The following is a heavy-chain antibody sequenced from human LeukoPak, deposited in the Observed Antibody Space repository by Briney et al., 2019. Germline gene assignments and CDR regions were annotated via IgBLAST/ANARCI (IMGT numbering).Heavy chain of an antibody. Sequence: GSLRLSCAASGFTFSSYAMHWVRQAPGKGLEWVAVISYDGSNKYYADSVKGRFTISRDNSKNTLYLQMNSLRAEDTAVYYCARDLSRWVGATTAAFDIWGQGTVVTVSS. V-gene: IGHV3-30-3*01. CDR3: ARDLSRWVGATTAAFDI. CDR1: GFTFSSYA. CDR2: ISYDGSNK. D-gene: IGHD1-26*01. J-gene: IGHJ3*02.